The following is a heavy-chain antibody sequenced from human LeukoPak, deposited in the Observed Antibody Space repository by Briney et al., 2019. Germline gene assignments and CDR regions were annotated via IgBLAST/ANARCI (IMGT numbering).Heavy chain of an antibody. CDR1: GYTFTSYA. CDR3: ARVGFGESHFDY. D-gene: IGHD3-10*01. CDR2: INAGNGNT. Sequence: ASVKVSCKASGYTFTSYAMHWVRQAPGQRLEWMGWINAGNGNTKYSQKFQGRVTITRDTSASTAYMELNSLRSEDTAVYYCARVGFGESHFDYWGQGTLVTVSS. V-gene: IGHV1-3*01. J-gene: IGHJ4*02.